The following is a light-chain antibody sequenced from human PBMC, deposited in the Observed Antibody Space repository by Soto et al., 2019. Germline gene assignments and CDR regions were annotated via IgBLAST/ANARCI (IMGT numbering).Light chain of an antibody. CDR2: GPL. Sequence: VLTQSPATLSLSPGERATLAGRASENVRTFVDWYQQKPGQDPKPLIYGPLNRATDIPARFSGSGSGTDFSLTISNLEPEDFAVYYCQQHSHWPPWTFGQGTRVEIQ. CDR3: QQHSHWPPWT. J-gene: IGKJ1*01. V-gene: IGKV3-11*01. CDR1: ENVRTF.